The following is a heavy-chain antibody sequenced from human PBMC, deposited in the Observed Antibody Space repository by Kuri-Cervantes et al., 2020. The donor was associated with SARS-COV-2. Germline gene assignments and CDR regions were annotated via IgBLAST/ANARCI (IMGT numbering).Heavy chain of an antibody. V-gene: IGHV3-48*01. CDR3: VRDPHDWGMDV. Sequence: LSLTCVASGFTFSKYKMHWVRLLPGKGLEWVSYISSSSSTTSYADSVRGRFTVSRDSNKNSLYLQMNSLRVEDTAIYYCVRDPHDWGMDVWGKGTTVTVSS. CDR1: GFTFSKYK. J-gene: IGHJ6*04. D-gene: IGHD3-16*01. CDR2: ISSSSSTT.